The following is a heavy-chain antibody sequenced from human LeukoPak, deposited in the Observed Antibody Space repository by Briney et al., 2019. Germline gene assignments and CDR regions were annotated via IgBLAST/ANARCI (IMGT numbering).Heavy chain of an antibody. J-gene: IGHJ4*02. CDR2: ITTDGSRT. Sequence: PGGSLRLSCAASGFTFSNYPMNWVRQAPGKGLEWVSAITTDGSRTYNADSVKGRFTISRDNSKNTLYLQMNSLRAEDTAVYYCAKVGITMIVVVTNYFDYWGQGTLVTVSS. CDR1: GFTFSNYP. V-gene: IGHV3-23*01. CDR3: AKVGITMIVVVTNYFDY. D-gene: IGHD3-22*01.